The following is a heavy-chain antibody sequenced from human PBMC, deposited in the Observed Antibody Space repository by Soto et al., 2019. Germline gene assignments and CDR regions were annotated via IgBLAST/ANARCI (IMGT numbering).Heavy chain of an antibody. D-gene: IGHD3-10*02. CDR3: SRCSGSYCMDV. J-gene: IGHJ6*02. CDR2: IRSEVYSYAT. V-gene: IGHV3-73*02. Sequence: EVQLVESGGGLVQPGGSLKVSCAASGFTFGDSTIHWVRQASGKGLEWVGRIRSEVYSYATVCAASVKDRFTISRDDSKNTAYLQMNSLKIEDTAVYYCSRCSGSYCMDVWGQGTTVTVSS. CDR1: GFTFGDST.